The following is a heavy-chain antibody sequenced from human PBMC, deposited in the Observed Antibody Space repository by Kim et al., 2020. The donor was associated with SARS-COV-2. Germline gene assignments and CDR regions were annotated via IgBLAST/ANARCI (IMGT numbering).Heavy chain of an antibody. V-gene: IGHV1-24*01. D-gene: IGHD3-3*01. CDR3: ATNPSITKAGWFDP. J-gene: IGHJ5*02. Sequence: AQKCQGRVTMAEDKTTDTAYMELSSLRSEDTAVYYCATNPSITKAGWFDPWGQGTLVTVSS.